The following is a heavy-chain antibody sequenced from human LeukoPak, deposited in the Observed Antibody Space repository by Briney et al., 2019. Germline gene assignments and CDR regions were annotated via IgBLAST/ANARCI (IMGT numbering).Heavy chain of an antibody. CDR3: ARGLVVPAGEGFDP. V-gene: IGHV1-2*02. D-gene: IGHD2-2*01. CDR1: GYTFTGYY. Sequence: GASVKVSXKASGYTFTGYYMHWVRQAPGQGLEWMGWINPNSGGTNYAQKFQGRVTMTRDTSISTAYMELSRLRSDDTAVYYCARGLVVPAGEGFDPWGQGTLVTVSS. J-gene: IGHJ5*02. CDR2: INPNSGGT.